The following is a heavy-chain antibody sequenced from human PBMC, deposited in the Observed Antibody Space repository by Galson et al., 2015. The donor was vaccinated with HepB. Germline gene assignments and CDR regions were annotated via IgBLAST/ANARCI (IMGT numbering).Heavy chain of an antibody. CDR1: GFTVNSNY. CDR3: ASPGSGYYYGMDV. CDR2: IYSGGST. D-gene: IGHD3-10*01. J-gene: IGHJ6*02. Sequence: SLRLSCAASGFTVNSNYMSWVRQAPGKGLEWVSVIYSGGSTHYADSVKGRFTISRHNSNNTLYLQMNSLRAEDTAVYYCASPGSGYYYGMDVWGQGTTVTVSS. V-gene: IGHV3-53*04.